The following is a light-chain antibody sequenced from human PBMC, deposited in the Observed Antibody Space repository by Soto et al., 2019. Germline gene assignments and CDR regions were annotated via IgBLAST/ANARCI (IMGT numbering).Light chain of an antibody. CDR2: ASS. CDR3: SAYKSGTTLYV. CDR1: SSDVGGYNY. J-gene: IGLJ1*01. Sequence: QSVLTQPASVSGSPGQSVTISCTGTSSDVGGYNYVSWYQHHEGKAPRLMLYASSNRPSGVSHRFSGSRSGNTASLTISGLQAEDEADYYCSAYKSGTTLYVFGTGTKLTVL. V-gene: IGLV2-14*01.